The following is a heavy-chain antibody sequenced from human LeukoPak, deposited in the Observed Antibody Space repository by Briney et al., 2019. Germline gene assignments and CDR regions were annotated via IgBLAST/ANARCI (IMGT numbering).Heavy chain of an antibody. V-gene: IGHV4-59*01. CDR3: ARVINWFDP. Sequence: PSETLSLTCTVSGGSISSYYWSWIRQPPGKGLEWIGYIYYSGSTNYNPSLKGRVTISVDTSKNQFSLKLSSVTAADTAVYYCARVINWFDPWGQGTLVTVSS. CDR2: IYYSGST. J-gene: IGHJ5*02. CDR1: GGSISSYY.